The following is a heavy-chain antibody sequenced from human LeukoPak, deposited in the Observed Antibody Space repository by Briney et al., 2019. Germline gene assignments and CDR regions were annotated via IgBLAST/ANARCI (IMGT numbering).Heavy chain of an antibody. CDR2: IDHVAETW. V-gene: IGHV3-7*03. CDR3: ARKLVVNPNTSSDH. Sequence: GGSLRLSCAASGFTFGDFWMSWVRQAPGKGLEWVANIDHVAETWSYVTSVRGRFTISRDNAKNTLFLQMSSLRVEDTAIYYCARKLVVNPNTSSDHWGQETLVTVSS. J-gene: IGHJ4*02. CDR1: GFTFGDFW. D-gene: IGHD2-8*02.